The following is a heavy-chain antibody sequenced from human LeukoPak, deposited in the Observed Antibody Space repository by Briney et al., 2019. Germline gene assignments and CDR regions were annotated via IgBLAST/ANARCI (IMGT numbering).Heavy chain of an antibody. CDR3: ARGKKLVRGVIISYYFDY. J-gene: IGHJ4*02. Sequence: NPSGTLSLTCAVSRGSMSSSNWWSWVRQPPGKGLEWIGEIYHSGSTNYNPSLKSRVTISVDKSKNQFSLKLSSVTAADTAVYYCARGKKLVRGVIISYYFDYWGQGTLVTVSS. D-gene: IGHD3-10*01. V-gene: IGHV4-4*02. CDR1: RGSMSSSNW. CDR2: IYHSGST.